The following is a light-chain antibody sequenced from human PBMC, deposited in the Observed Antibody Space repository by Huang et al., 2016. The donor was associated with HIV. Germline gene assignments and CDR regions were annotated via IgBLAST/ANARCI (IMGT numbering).Light chain of an antibody. CDR2: DAA. CDR1: QDISNY. J-gene: IGKJ2*01. V-gene: IGKV1-33*01. CDR3: QHYDDPYT. Sequence: DIQMTQSPSSLSASVGDRVTITCQASQDISNYLSWDQHKPGRAPKPLIFDAAILETGVPSRFSGSGSGTYFTLTIASLQPEDVATYYCQHYDDPYTFGQGTKLEIK.